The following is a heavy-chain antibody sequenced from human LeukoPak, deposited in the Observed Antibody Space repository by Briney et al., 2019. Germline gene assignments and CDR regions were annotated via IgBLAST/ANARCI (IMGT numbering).Heavy chain of an antibody. CDR3: ARDSGSSWYAYYYYYYGMDV. V-gene: IGHV3-48*04. Sequence: PGGSLRLSCAASGFTFSSYSMNWARQAPGKGLEWVSYISSSSTIYYADSVKGRFTISRDNAKNSLYLQMNSLRAEDTAVYYCARDSGSSWYAYYYYYYGMDVWGQGTTVTVSS. D-gene: IGHD6-13*01. J-gene: IGHJ6*02. CDR1: GFTFSSYS. CDR2: ISSSSTI.